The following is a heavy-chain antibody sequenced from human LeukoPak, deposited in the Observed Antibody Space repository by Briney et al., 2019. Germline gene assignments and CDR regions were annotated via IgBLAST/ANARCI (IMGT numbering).Heavy chain of an antibody. Sequence: GGSLRLSCAASGFTLSNVWMSWVRQAPGKGLEWVGRIKSKTDGGTTNYAAPVKGRFTISRDDSKNMVFLQMNSLKTEDTAVYYRTTYPVHSWYDAFDLWGRGTMVTVSS. CDR3: TTYPVHSWYDAFDL. J-gene: IGHJ3*01. V-gene: IGHV3-15*01. CDR1: GFTLSNVW. CDR2: IKSKTDGGTT. D-gene: IGHD6-13*01.